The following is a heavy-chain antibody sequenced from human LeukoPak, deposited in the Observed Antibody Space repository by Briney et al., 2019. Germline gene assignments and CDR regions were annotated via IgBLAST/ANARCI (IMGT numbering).Heavy chain of an antibody. D-gene: IGHD4-17*01. CDR1: GFTFSSYA. V-gene: IGHV3-66*01. J-gene: IGHJ2*01. Sequence: GGSLRLPCAASGFTFSSYAMSWVRQAPGKGLEWVSVIYSGGSTYYADSVKGRFTISRDNSKNTLYLQMNSLRAEDTAVYYCARDMTTVTTRYFDLWGRGTLVTVSS. CDR3: ARDMTTVTTRYFDL. CDR2: IYSGGST.